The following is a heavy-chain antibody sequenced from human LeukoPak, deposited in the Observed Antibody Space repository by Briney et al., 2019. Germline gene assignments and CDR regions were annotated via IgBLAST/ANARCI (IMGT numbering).Heavy chain of an antibody. J-gene: IGHJ4*02. CDR2: INAGNGNT. CDR1: GYTFTSYA. Sequence: GASVKVSCKASGYTFTSYAMHWVRQAPGQGLEWMGWINAGNGNTKYSQKFQDRVTITRDTSATTAYMELNSLISEDTAVYYCAKSSGYYYFDYWGQGTLVAVSS. V-gene: IGHV1-3*01. CDR3: AKSSGYYYFDY. D-gene: IGHD3-3*01.